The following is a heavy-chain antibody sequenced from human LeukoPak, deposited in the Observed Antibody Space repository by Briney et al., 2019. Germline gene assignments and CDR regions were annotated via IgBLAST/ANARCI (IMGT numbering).Heavy chain of an antibody. Sequence: PSETLSLTCTVSDCSISDYHWSWIRQPPGKGLEWIGYMYYTGSTNYNHSVKSRVSISVDTSKRQFSMKLRSVTATETAVYYCARHLYCGGDCYSGRNHYYGLDVWGQGTTVTVSS. V-gene: IGHV4-59*08. D-gene: IGHD2-21*02. J-gene: IGHJ6*02. CDR1: DCSISDYH. CDR3: ARHLYCGGDCYSGRNHYYGLDV. CDR2: MYYTGST.